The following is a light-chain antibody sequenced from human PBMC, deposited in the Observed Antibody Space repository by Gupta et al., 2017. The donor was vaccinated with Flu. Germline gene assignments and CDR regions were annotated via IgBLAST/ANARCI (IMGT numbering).Light chain of an antibody. CDR3: QSYDNSLSGSYV. CDR2: GNT. CDR1: SSNIGAGYA. Sequence: HSVLTQPPSVSGAPGHRVTITSTGSSSNIGAGYAVHWYQQLPGAAPKLLIYGNTNRPSGVPDRFSGSKSGASASLAISGLQSEDEADYYCQSYDNSLSGSYVFATGTKVTVL. V-gene: IGLV1-40*01. J-gene: IGLJ1*01.